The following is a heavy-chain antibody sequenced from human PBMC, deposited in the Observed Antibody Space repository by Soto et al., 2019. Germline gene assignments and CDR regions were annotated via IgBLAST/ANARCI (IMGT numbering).Heavy chain of an antibody. D-gene: IGHD3-10*01. CDR2: LTGSSSNI. CDR3: ANGRATYGLLTHDY. J-gene: IGHJ4*02. V-gene: IGHV3-23*01. Sequence: GSLRLSCAASGFSFRNYAMSWVRQAPGKGLEWISTLTGSSSNIYYADSVKGRFAISRDNSRNTLYLQMNSLTAEDTAVYYCANGRATYGLLTHDYWGQGTLVTVSS. CDR1: GFSFRNYA.